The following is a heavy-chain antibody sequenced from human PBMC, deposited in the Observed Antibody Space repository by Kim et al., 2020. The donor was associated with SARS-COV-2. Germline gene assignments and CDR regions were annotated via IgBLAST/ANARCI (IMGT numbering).Heavy chain of an antibody. J-gene: IGHJ4*02. CDR3: AKLYANSWPYLIDN. D-gene: IGHD2-2*01. Sequence: SETLSLTCTVSGGSISNHNYFWSWIRQHPGKGLEWLGYMHYTGSTYYNPSLRSRVSTSVDTSKNHFSLTLSSVTAADTAIDYCAKLYANSWPYLIDNWGQGTLVTVSS. CDR1: GGSISNHNYF. CDR2: MHYTGST. V-gene: IGHV4-31*03.